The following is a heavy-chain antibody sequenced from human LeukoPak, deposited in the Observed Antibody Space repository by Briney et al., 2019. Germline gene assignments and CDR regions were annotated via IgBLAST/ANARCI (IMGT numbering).Heavy chain of an antibody. Sequence: ASVKVSCKASGYTFTDYYMHWVRQAPGQGLEWMGRIHPNSGGTNYAQKFQGRVTMTRDTSISTAYMELSRLRSDDTAVYYCARERGNDYGDYLGAFDIWGQGTMVTVSS. CDR1: GYTFTDYY. V-gene: IGHV1-2*06. CDR2: IHPNSGGT. D-gene: IGHD4-17*01. CDR3: ARERGNDYGDYLGAFDI. J-gene: IGHJ3*02.